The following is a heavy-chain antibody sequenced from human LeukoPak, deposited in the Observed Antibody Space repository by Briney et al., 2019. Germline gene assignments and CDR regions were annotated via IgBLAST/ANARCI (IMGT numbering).Heavy chain of an antibody. CDR1: GFTFSSYG. CDR3: AKVTGGVPAAILYLDY. D-gene: IGHD2-2*02. Sequence: GGSLRLSCAASGFTFSSYGMHWVRQAPGKGLEWVAFIRYDGSNKYYADSVKGRFTISRDNSKNTLYLQMNSLRAEDTAVYYSAKVTGGVPAAILYLDYWGQGTLVTVSS. V-gene: IGHV3-30*02. CDR2: IRYDGSNK. J-gene: IGHJ4*02.